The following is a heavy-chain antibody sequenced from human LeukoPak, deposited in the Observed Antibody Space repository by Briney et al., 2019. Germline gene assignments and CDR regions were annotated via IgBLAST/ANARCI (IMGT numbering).Heavy chain of an antibody. Sequence: ASETLSLTCTVSSASISSYYWGWIRQSPGKGLEWIGYIQNTGGTNYNPSLKSRVSISKDTSKNQFSLQVRSVTAADTAVYYCARSLRRYCSSTSCYPYYYYYMDVWGKGTTVTVSS. V-gene: IGHV4-59*01. CDR2: IQNTGGT. D-gene: IGHD2-2*01. J-gene: IGHJ6*03. CDR3: ARSLRRYCSSTSCYPYYYYYMDV. CDR1: SASISSYY.